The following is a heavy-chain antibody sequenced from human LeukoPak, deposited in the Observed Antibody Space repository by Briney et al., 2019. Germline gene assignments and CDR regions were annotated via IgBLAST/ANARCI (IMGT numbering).Heavy chain of an antibody. CDR2: INHSGST. CDR1: GGSISSSSYY. D-gene: IGHD6-13*01. V-gene: IGHV4-39*07. CDR3: ARGGSWPVKYDY. Sequence: SETLSLTCTVSGGSISSSSYYWGWIRQPPGKGLEWIGEINHSGSTNYNPSLKSRVTISVDTSKNQFSLKLSSVTAADTAVYYCARGGSWPVKYDYWDQGTLVTVSS. J-gene: IGHJ4*02.